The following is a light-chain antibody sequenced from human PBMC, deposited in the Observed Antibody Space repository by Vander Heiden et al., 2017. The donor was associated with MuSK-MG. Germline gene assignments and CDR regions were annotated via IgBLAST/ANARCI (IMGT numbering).Light chain of an antibody. CDR1: QTLLYTSNNKNY. J-gene: IGKJ1*01. Sequence: DIVMTQSPDSLAVSLGERATINCKSSQTLLYTSNNKNYLAWYQQKLGQPPKLLIRWASTRESGVPDRFSGSGSETDFTLTITSLRAEDVAVYFCQQYFTLPTFGQGTKVEIK. V-gene: IGKV4-1*01. CDR3: QQYFTLPT. CDR2: WAS.